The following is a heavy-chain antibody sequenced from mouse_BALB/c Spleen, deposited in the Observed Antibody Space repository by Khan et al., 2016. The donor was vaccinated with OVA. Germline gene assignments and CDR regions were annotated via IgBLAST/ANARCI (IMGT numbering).Heavy chain of an antibody. CDR2: IWCDGST. Sequence: QVQLQQSGPGLVQPSQSLSITCTVSGFSLITYGVHWVRQSPGKGLEWLGVIWCDGSTDYNAAFISRLSITKDNSKSQVFFKMNSLQADDTAIYYSARNSYRYDFTYWGRGTLVTVSA. J-gene: IGHJ3*01. V-gene: IGHV2-2*01. D-gene: IGHD2-12*01. CDR1: GFSLITYG. CDR3: ARNSYRYDFTY.